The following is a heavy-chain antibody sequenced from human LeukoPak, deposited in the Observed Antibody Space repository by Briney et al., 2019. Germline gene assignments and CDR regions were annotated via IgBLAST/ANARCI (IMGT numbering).Heavy chain of an antibody. CDR1: GFTFSSYG. CDR2: ISYDGSNK. Sequence: GGSLRLSCAASGFTFSSYGMHWVRQAPGKGLEWVAAISYDGSNKYYADSVKGRLTISRDNSKDTLYLQMSSLRAEDTAVYYCGKETAKYYYYGVDVWGQGTTVTVSS. CDR3: GKETAKYYYYGVDV. V-gene: IGHV3-30*18. J-gene: IGHJ6*02.